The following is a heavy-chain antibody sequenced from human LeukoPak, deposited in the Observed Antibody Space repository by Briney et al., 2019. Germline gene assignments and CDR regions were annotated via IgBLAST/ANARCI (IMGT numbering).Heavy chain of an antibody. Sequence: SETLSLTCAVSGGSISSNNWWGWVRQPPGKGLEWIGEIYHSGSPNYNPSLKSRVTISVDTSKNQFSLKLSSVTAADTAVYYCARGPGGWYNWFDPWGQGTLVTVSS. D-gene: IGHD3-10*01. V-gene: IGHV4-4*02. CDR3: ARGPGGWYNWFDP. CDR2: IYHSGSP. J-gene: IGHJ5*02. CDR1: GGSISSNNW.